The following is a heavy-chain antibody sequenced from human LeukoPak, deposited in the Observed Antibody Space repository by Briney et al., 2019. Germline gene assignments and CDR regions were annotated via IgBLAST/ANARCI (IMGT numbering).Heavy chain of an antibody. CDR2: INPNSGGT. Sequence: ASVKVSCKTSGYTFTGYYMHWVRQAPGQGLEWMGWINPNSGGTNYAQRFQGRVTMTRDTSISTAYMELSRLRSDDTAVFYCASSSGTGYSSVWYVFEYWGQGTLVTVSS. D-gene: IGHD6-19*01. J-gene: IGHJ4*02. V-gene: IGHV1-2*02. CDR3: ASSSGTGYSSVWYVFEY. CDR1: GYTFTGYY.